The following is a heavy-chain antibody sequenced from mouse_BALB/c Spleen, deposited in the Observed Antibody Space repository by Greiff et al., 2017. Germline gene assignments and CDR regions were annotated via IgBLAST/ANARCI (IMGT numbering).Heavy chain of an antibody. V-gene: IGHV3-6*02. CDR3: ARASYLYAMDY. Sequence: EVKLMESGPGLVKPSQSLSLTCSVTGYSITSGYYWNWIRQFPGNKLEWMGYISYDGSNNYNPSLKNRISITRDTSKNQFFLKLNSVTTEDTATYYCARASYLYAMDYWGQGTSVTVSS. J-gene: IGHJ4*01. CDR2: ISYDGSN. CDR1: GYSITSGYY. D-gene: IGHD5-1*01.